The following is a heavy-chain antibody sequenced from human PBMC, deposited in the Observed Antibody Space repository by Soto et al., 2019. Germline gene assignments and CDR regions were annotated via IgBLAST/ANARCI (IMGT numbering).Heavy chain of an antibody. J-gene: IGHJ4*02. Sequence: SETLSLTCTVSGGSISSGGYYWSWIRQHPGKGLEWIGYIYYSGSTYSNPSLESRVTISVDTSKNQFSLKLTSVTAADTAVYYCASLSAGYYYDSSGYYFDYWGQGTLVTVSS. CDR1: GGSISSGGYY. CDR3: ASLSAGYYYDSSGYYFDY. V-gene: IGHV4-31*03. D-gene: IGHD3-22*01. CDR2: IYYSGST.